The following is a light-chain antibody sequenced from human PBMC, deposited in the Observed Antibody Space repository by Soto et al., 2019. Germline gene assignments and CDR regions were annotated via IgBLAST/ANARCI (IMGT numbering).Light chain of an antibody. CDR3: QQYKNWPRT. CDR1: QSVSSN. J-gene: IGKJ1*01. Sequence: IVMTQSPATLSVSPGERAALSCRASQSVSSNLAWYQQKPGQAPRLLIYRASTRATAIPARFSGSGSGTEFTLSISSLQSEDFAVYYCQQYKNWPRTFGQGTKVDIK. CDR2: RAS. V-gene: IGKV3-15*01.